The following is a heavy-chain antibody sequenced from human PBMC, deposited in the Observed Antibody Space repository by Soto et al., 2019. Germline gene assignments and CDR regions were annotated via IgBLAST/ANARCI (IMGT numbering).Heavy chain of an antibody. CDR1: GGSISSSSYY. V-gene: IGHV4-39*01. D-gene: IGHD5-12*01. Sequence: QLQLQESGPGLVKPSETLSLTCTVSGGSISSSSYYWGWIRQPPGKGLEWIGSIYYSGSTYYNPSLKSRVTISVDTSKNQFSLKLSSVTAADTAVYYCARLSKYKALVEMATNDYWGQGTLVTVSS. J-gene: IGHJ4*02. CDR2: IYYSGST. CDR3: ARLSKYKALVEMATNDY.